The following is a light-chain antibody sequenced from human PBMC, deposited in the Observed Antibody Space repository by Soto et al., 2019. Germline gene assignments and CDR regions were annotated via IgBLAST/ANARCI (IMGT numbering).Light chain of an antibody. V-gene: IGKV3-11*01. J-gene: IGKJ1*01. CDR3: QKYGNFWT. CDR2: DAS. CDR1: QSVSLS. Sequence: EIVLTQSPATLSLSPGGRATLSCRASQSVSLSLAWYQQKPGQAPRLLIYDASKRASGFPARFSGSGSGTDFTLTISSLEPEDFAVYYCQKYGNFWTFGQGTKVEIK.